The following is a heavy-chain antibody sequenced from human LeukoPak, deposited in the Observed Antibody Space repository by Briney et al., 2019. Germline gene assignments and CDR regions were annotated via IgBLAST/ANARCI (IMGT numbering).Heavy chain of an antibody. J-gene: IGHJ4*02. Sequence: PSETLSLTCTVSGGSISSYYWSWIRQPPGKGLEWIGYIYYSGSTNYNPSLKSRVTISVDTSKNQFSLKLSSVTAADTAVYYCARQLWNYFDYWGQGTLVTVSS. CDR3: ARQLWNYFDY. CDR1: GGSISSYY. V-gene: IGHV4-59*08. D-gene: IGHD5-18*01. CDR2: IYYSGST.